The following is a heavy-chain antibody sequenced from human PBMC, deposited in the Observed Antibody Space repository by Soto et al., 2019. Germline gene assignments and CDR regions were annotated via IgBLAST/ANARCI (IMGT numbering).Heavy chain of an antibody. CDR1: GFTFSTYG. V-gene: IGHV3-23*01. CDR2: GGSGGSR. Sequence: DVQLLESGGGLVQSGGSLRLSCVTSGFTFSTYGMTWVRQAPGKGLEWVSYGGSGGSRYYAESVKGRFTISRDNSKNTLSLEMNSLRAEDTVTYYCVKFRGRAYPYYYMDVWGKGTTVTVSS. D-gene: IGHD3-10*01. J-gene: IGHJ6*03. CDR3: VKFRGRAYPYYYMDV.